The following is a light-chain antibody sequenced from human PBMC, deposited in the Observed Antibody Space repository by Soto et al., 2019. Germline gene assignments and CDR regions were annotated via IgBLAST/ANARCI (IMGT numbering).Light chain of an antibody. CDR3: SSYTSSSTLAVV. J-gene: IGLJ2*01. CDR2: EVS. Sequence: QSALTQPASVSGSPGQSITLSCTGTSSDVGGYNYVSWYQQHPGKAPKLMIYEVSNRPSGVSNRFSGSKSGNTASLTISGLQAEDEADYYCSSYTSSSTLAVVFGGGTKLTVL. CDR1: SSDVGGYNY. V-gene: IGLV2-14*01.